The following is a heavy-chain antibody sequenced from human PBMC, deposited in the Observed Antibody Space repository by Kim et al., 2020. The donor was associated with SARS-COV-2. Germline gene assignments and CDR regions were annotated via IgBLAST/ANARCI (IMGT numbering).Heavy chain of an antibody. Sequence: GGSLRLSCAASGFTVSSNYMSWVRQAPGKGLEWVSVIYRGGSTYYADSVKGRFTISRDNSKNTLYLQMNSLRAEDTAVYYCARVYGEITIFGVVIPPSYGMDVWGQGTTVTVSS. CDR2: IYRGGST. D-gene: IGHD3-3*01. V-gene: IGHV3-53*01. J-gene: IGHJ6*02. CDR1: GFTVSSNY. CDR3: ARVYGEITIFGVVIPPSYGMDV.